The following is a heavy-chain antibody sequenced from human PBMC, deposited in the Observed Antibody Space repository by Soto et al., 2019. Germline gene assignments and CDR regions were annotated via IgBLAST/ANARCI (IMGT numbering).Heavy chain of an antibody. CDR1: GLTFSSYG. Sequence: GGSMRLSCAASGLTFSSYGMHWVRQAPGKGLEWVAVIWYDGSNKYYADSVKGRFTISRDNSKNTLYLQMNSLRAEDTAVYYCARDKNCCGGSCYSGLHYYYYYMDVWGKGTTVTVSS. D-gene: IGHD2-15*01. CDR3: ARDKNCCGGSCYSGLHYYYYYMDV. CDR2: IWYDGSNK. V-gene: IGHV3-33*01. J-gene: IGHJ6*03.